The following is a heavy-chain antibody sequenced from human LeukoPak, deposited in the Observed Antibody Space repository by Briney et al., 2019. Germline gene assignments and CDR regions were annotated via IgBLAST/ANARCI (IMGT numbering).Heavy chain of an antibody. D-gene: IGHD1/OR15-1a*01. J-gene: IGHJ5*02. CDR1: GGSFSGYY. CDR2: ITHSGST. V-gene: IGHV4-34*01. Sequence: SETLSLTCAVYGGSFSGYYWSWICQPPGKGLEWIGEITHSGSTNHNPSLKSRVTISVDTSKNQFSLKLSSVTAADTAVYYCARGRGTGTTWGQGTLVTVSS. CDR3: ARGRGTGTT.